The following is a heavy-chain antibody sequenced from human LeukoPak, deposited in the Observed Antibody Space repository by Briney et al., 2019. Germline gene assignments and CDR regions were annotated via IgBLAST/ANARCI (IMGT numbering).Heavy chain of an antibody. D-gene: IGHD5-12*01. J-gene: IGHJ4*02. CDR1: GFIVSSNY. CDR2: IYSGGSA. CDR3: AGHRGAYEQY. Sequence: GGSLRLSCAASGFIVSSNYMNWVRQAPGKGLEWVSVIYSGGSAYYADSMKGRFTISRDNSKNTLYLQMNSLRAEDTAIYYCAGHRGAYEQYWGQGTLVIVSS. V-gene: IGHV3-53*01.